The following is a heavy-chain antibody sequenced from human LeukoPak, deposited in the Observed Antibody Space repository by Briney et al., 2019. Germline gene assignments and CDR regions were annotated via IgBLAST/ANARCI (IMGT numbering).Heavy chain of an antibody. CDR3: ARAAATYCYDSSGYRFDL. Sequence: GASVKVSCKASGYTFTGYYMHWVRQAPGQGLEWMGWINPNSGGTNYAQKFQGRVTMTRDTSISTAYMELSRLRSDDTAVYYCARAAATYCYDSSGYRFDLWGRGTLVTVSS. CDR2: INPNSGGT. D-gene: IGHD3-22*01. V-gene: IGHV1-2*02. CDR1: GYTFTGYY. J-gene: IGHJ2*01.